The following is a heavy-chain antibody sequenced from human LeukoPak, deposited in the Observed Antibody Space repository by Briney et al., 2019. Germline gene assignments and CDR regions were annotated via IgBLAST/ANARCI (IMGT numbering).Heavy chain of an antibody. CDR1: RGSISTYY. Sequence: PSETLSLTCTVSRGSISTYYWSWIRQPPGKGLEWIGEINHSGSTNYNPSLKSRVTISVDTSKNQFSLKLSSVTAADTAVYYCARRRGLWSGNYFDYWGQGTLVTVSS. CDR2: INHSGST. CDR3: ARRRGLWSGNYFDY. D-gene: IGHD5-18*01. J-gene: IGHJ4*02. V-gene: IGHV4-34*01.